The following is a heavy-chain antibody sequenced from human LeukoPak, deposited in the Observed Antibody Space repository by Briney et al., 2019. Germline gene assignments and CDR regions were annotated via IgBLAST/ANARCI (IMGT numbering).Heavy chain of an antibody. CDR2: IYYSGST. Sequence: SETLSLTCTVSGGSISSYYWSWIRQPPGKGLEWIGYIYYSGSTNYNPSLKSRVTISVDTSKNHFSLKLSSVTAADTAVYYCARLRGSGWYSQSLLDYWGQGTLVTVSS. D-gene: IGHD6-19*01. CDR1: GGSISSYY. CDR3: ARLRGSGWYSQSLLDY. V-gene: IGHV4-59*08. J-gene: IGHJ4*02.